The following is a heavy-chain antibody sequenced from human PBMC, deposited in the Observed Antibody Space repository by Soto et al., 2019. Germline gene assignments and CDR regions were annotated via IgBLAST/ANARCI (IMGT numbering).Heavy chain of an antibody. CDR1: GDTFSFYS. CDR2: VNPILSMS. J-gene: IGHJ4*02. V-gene: IGHV1-69*02. D-gene: IGHD3-10*01. CDR3: ASSYGSGYRAFDY. Sequence: QVQLVQSGAGVKRPGSSVKVSCKTSGDTFSFYSINWVRQAPGLGLEWMGRVNPILSMSNYAQRFQGRVTMTADKSTSTAYMELRSLRSEDTAIYYCASSYGSGYRAFDYWGQGALVTVSS.